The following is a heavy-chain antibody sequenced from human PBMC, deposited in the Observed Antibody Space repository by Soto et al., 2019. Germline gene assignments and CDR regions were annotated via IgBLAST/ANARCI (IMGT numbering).Heavy chain of an antibody. CDR2: IWYDGSNK. CDR1: GFTFSSYG. D-gene: IGHD1-26*01. J-gene: IGHJ4*02. V-gene: IGHV3-33*01. Sequence: QVQLVESGGGVVQPGRSLRLSCAASGFTFSSYGMHWVRQAPGKGLEWVAVIWYDGSNKYYADSVKGRFTISRDNSKNTLYLQMNSLRAEDTAVYYCARDQVSRVGATHLDYWGQGTLVTVSS. CDR3: ARDQVSRVGATHLDY.